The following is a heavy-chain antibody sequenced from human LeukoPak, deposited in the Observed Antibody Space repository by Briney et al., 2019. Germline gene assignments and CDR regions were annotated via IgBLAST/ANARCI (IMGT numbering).Heavy chain of an antibody. CDR1: GGSISSGGYY. D-gene: IGHD3-16*02. V-gene: IGHV4-30-2*01. CDR3: ARGEGYDYVWGSYRYNY. Sequence: SETLSLTRTVSGGSISSGGYYWSWIRQPPGKGLEWIGYIYHSGSTYYNPSLKSRVTISVDRSKNQFSLKLSSVTAADTAVYYCARGEGYDYVWGSYRYNYWGQGTLVTVSS. J-gene: IGHJ4*02. CDR2: IYHSGST.